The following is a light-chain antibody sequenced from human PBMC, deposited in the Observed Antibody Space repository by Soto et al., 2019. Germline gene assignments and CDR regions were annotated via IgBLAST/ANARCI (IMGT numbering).Light chain of an antibody. V-gene: IGKV3-11*01. Sequence: EIVLTQSPATLSLSPGEGATLSCRASQSVSTYLAWYQQKPGQAPRLLIYDASNRATGIPARFSGSGSGTDFTLTISSLEPEDFVVYYCQQRSNWPSYTFGQGTKLEI. J-gene: IGKJ2*01. CDR2: DAS. CDR1: QSVSTY. CDR3: QQRSNWPSYT.